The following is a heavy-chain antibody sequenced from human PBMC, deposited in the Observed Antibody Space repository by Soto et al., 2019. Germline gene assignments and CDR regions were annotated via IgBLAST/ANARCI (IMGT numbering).Heavy chain of an antibody. V-gene: IGHV3-11*06. D-gene: IGHD1-26*01. CDR2: ISSSSSYT. Sequence: QVQLVESGGGLVKPGGSLRLSCAASGFTFSDYYMSWIRQAPGKGLEWVSYISSSSSYTNYADSVKGRFTISRDNAKNSLYLQMNSLRAGDTAVYYCARDLGVGATDYWGQGTLVTVSS. J-gene: IGHJ4*02. CDR1: GFTFSDYY. CDR3: ARDLGVGATDY.